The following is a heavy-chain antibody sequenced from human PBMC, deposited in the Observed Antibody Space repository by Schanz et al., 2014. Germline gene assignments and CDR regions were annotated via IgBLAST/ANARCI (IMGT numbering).Heavy chain of an antibody. CDR1: GFTVSDHY. CDR2: VRNRRNSDII. D-gene: IGHD1-7*01. J-gene: IGHJ4*02. V-gene: IGHV3-72*01. Sequence: EVQLVESGGGLVQPGGSLRLSCAVSGFTVSDHYMDWVRQAPGKGLEWLGRVRNRRNSDIIEYAASVEGRFTISRDGSKNSVYLQMNSLQTDDTAVYYCFSMHYGNSVYWGQGTLVTVSS. CDR3: FSMHYGNSVY.